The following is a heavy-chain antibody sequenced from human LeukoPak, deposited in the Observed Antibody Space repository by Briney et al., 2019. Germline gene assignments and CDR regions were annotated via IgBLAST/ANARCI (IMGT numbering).Heavy chain of an antibody. V-gene: IGHV3-48*02. D-gene: IGHD3-3*01. CDR2: ISSSSSTI. Sequence: GRSLRLSCEASGFTFSSYSMNWVRQAPGKGLEWVSYISSSSSTIYYADSVKGRFTISRDNAKNSLYLQMNSLRDEDTAVYYRARDYDFWNGCFVYWGQGTLVTVSS. CDR3: ARDYDFWNGCFVY. J-gene: IGHJ4*02. CDR1: GFTFSSYS.